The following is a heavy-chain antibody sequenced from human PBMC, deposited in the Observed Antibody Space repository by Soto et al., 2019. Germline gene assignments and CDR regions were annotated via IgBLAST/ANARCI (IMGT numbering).Heavy chain of an antibody. CDR3: AKDHGYCSSTSCSSPGYYYYYMDV. J-gene: IGHJ6*03. CDR1: GFTFSSYG. Sequence: GGSLRLSCAASGFTFSSYGMHWVRQAPGKGLEWVAVISYDGSNKYYADSVKGRFTISRDNSKNTLYLQMNSLRAEDTAVYYCAKDHGYCSSTSCSSPGYYYYYMDVWGKGTTVTVSS. D-gene: IGHD2-2*01. CDR2: ISYDGSNK. V-gene: IGHV3-30*18.